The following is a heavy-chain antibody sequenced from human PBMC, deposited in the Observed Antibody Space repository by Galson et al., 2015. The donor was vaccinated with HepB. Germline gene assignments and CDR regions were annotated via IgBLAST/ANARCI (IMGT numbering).Heavy chain of an antibody. CDR2: INPNSGGT. CDR1: GYTFTGYY. V-gene: IGHV1-2*06. J-gene: IGHJ2*01. D-gene: IGHD3-3*01. CDR3: ARDSITIFGETDWYFDL. Sequence: SVKVSCKASGYTFTGYYMHWVRQAPGQGLEWMGRINPNSGGTNYAQKFQGRVTMTRDTSISTAYMELSRLRSDDTAVYYCARDSITIFGETDWYFDLWGRGTLVTVSS.